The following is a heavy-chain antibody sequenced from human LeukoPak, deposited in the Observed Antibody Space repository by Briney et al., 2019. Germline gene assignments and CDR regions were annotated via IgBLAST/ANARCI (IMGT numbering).Heavy chain of an antibody. V-gene: IGHV1-18*01. CDR2: ISAYNGNT. CDR1: GYTFTSYG. CDR3: AIDKPARRELRGSFDY. D-gene: IGHD1-26*01. Sequence: ASVKVSCKASGYTFTSYGISWVRQAPGQGLEWLGWISAYNGNTNCAQKLQGRVTMTTDTSTSTAYMELRSLRSDDTAVYYCAIDKPARRELRGSFDYWGQGTLVTVSS. J-gene: IGHJ4*02.